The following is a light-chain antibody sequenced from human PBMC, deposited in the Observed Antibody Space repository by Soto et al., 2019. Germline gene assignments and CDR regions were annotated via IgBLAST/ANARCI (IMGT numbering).Light chain of an antibody. Sequence: EIGLTQSPGTLSLAPGERATLSCRASQSVSSSFLAWYQQKPGQAPRLLIYAASSRATAIPGRFSGSGSGTGFTLTISRLEPEDFTVYYCQQYGSSPITFGQGTRLEIK. CDR1: QSVSSSF. J-gene: IGKJ5*01. CDR3: QQYGSSPIT. CDR2: AAS. V-gene: IGKV3-20*01.